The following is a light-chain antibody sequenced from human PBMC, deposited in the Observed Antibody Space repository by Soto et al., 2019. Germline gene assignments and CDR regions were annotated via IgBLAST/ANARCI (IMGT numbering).Light chain of an antibody. CDR1: SSDVGGYNY. CDR3: SSFTTSSGLNSV. J-gene: IGLJ1*01. CDR2: EVS. V-gene: IGLV2-8*01. Sequence: QSVLTQPPSASGSPGQSVTISCTGTSSDVGGYNYVSWYQQHPGRAPKLMIYEVSKRPSGVPDRFSGSKSGNTASLTISGLQAEDEADYYCSSFTTSSGLNSVFGTGTKVTVL.